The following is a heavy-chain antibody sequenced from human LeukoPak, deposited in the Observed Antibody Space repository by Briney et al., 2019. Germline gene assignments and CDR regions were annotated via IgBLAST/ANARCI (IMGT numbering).Heavy chain of an antibody. Sequence: GGSLSLSCAASGFTLSDYYMSWIRQAPGKGLEWVSYISSSGSTIYYADSVKGRFTISRDNAKNSLYLQMNSLRAEDTAVYYCARVTQDYYDSTGYRPEYFDYWGQGTLVTVSS. CDR2: ISSSGSTI. V-gene: IGHV3-11*01. J-gene: IGHJ4*02. D-gene: IGHD3-22*01. CDR1: GFTLSDYY. CDR3: ARVTQDYYDSTGYRPEYFDY.